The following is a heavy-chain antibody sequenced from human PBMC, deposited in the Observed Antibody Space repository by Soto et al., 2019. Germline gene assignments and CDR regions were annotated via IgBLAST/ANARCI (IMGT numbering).Heavy chain of an antibody. V-gene: IGHV4-59*01. CDR3: ARVYGSGSLTNWFDP. CDR2: IYYSGTT. J-gene: IGHJ5*02. CDR1: GGSITNYL. D-gene: IGHD3-10*01. Sequence: PSEPLSLTCTVSGGSITNYLWSWIRQSPGKGLEWIGYIYYSGTTNYNPSLMSRVTISVDTSKNHFSLKLTSVTAADTAVYYCARVYGSGSLTNWFDPWGRGTLVTVSS.